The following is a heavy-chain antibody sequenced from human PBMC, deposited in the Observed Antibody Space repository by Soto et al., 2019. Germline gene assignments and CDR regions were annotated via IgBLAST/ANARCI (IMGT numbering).Heavy chain of an antibody. CDR2: IYYSGST. CDR3: ARGRSSGRPVWIY. V-gene: IGHV4-59*01. CDR1: GGSISSYY. D-gene: IGHD6-19*01. Sequence: PSETLSLTCTVSGGSISSYYWSWIRQPPGKGLEWIGYIYYSGSTNYNPSLKSRVTISVDTSKNQFSLKLSSVTAADTAVYYCARGRSSGRPVWIYWGQGTLVTVSS. J-gene: IGHJ4*02.